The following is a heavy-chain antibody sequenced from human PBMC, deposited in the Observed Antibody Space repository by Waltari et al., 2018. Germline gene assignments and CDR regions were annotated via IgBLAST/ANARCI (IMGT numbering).Heavy chain of an antibody. V-gene: IGHV1-69-2*01. Sequence: EVQLVQSGAEVTQPGATVKLSWKVSGSTLTDYYIHWLQQAPGQGLEWMGVIVPEDGEAIYAEKFQGRVTITADKSTGTAYMELSSLRSEDTAVYYCATGPRLSSGYPLDVWGKGTTVTVSS. D-gene: IGHD3-22*01. CDR3: ATGPRLSSGYPLDV. J-gene: IGHJ6*04. CDR1: GSTLTDYY. CDR2: IVPEDGEA.